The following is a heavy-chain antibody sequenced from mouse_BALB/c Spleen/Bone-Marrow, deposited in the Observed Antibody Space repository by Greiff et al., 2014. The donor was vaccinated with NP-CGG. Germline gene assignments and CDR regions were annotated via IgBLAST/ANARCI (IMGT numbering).Heavy chain of an antibody. Sequence: EVHLVESGGGLVQPGGSRKLSCAASGFTFSDYGMAWDRQAPGKGPEWVAFISNLAYSIYYADTVTGRFTISRENAKNTLYLEMSSLRSEDTAMYYCATIYYGNSYAMDYWGQGTSVTVSS. CDR2: ISNLAYSI. CDR1: GFTFSDYG. J-gene: IGHJ4*01. D-gene: IGHD2-1*01. V-gene: IGHV5-15*02. CDR3: ATIYYGNSYAMDY.